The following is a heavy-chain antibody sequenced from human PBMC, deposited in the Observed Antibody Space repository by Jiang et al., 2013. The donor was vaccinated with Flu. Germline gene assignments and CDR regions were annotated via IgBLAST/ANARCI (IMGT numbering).Heavy chain of an antibody. CDR1: GYTFTNYW. Sequence: GAEVKKPGESLRISCKGSGYTFTNYWIAWVRQMPGKGLEWMGFIYPDDSDTRYSPSFQGQVTISADKSFSTAYLQWSSLKASDTAMYYCARLFERWELFYGMDVWGQGTTVTVSS. J-gene: IGHJ6*02. D-gene: IGHD4-23*01. V-gene: IGHV5-51*01. CDR2: IYPDDSDT. CDR3: ARLFERWELFYGMDV.